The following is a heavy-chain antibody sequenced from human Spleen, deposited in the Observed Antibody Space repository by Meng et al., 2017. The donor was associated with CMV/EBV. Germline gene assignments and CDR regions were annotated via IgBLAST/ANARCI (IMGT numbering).Heavy chain of an antibody. CDR1: GFNFRSKS. V-gene: IGHV3-21*01. D-gene: IGHD2/OR15-2a*01. J-gene: IGHJ4*02. CDR3: ATASIYYFDY. Sequence: LYCAASGFNFRSKSMNGVRQAPGKGLEWVSSISSSSSYIYYADSVKGRFTISRDNAKNSLSLQMNSLRAEDTAVYYCATASIYYFDYWGQGALVTVSS. CDR2: ISSSSSYI.